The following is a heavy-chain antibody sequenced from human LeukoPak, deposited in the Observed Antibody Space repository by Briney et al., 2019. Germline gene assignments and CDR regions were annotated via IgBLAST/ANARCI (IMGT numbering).Heavy chain of an antibody. J-gene: IGHJ6*04. CDR3: ARLAQFYGMDV. D-gene: IGHD5-24*01. Sequence: GGSLRLSCAASGFTFSSYAMHWVRQAPGKGLEWVAVISYDGSNKYYADSVKGRFTISRDNSKNTLYLQMNSLRAEDTAVYYCARLAQFYGMDVWGKGTTATVSS. CDR1: GFTFSSYA. V-gene: IGHV3-30*04. CDR2: ISYDGSNK.